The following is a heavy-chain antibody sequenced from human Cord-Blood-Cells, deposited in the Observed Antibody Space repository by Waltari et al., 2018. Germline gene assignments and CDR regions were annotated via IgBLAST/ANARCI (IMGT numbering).Heavy chain of an antibody. CDR3: ARVRFGELFDY. CDR1: GFTFSDHY. CDR2: TRNKANSYTT. D-gene: IGHD3-10*01. J-gene: IGHJ4*02. V-gene: IGHV3-72*01. Sequence: EVQLVESGGGLVQPGGSLRLSCAASGFTFSDHYMDWVCQAPGKGLEWVGRTRNKANSYTTEYAASVKGRFTISRDDSKNSLYLQMNSLKTEDTAVYYCARVRFGELFDYWGQGTLVTVSS.